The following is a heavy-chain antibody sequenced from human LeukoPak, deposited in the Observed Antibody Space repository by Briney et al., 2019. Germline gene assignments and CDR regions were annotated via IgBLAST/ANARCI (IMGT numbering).Heavy chain of an antibody. CDR1: GFTFSSYG. D-gene: IGHD1-26*01. Sequence: GGSLRLSCAASGFTFSSYGMSWVRQAPGKGLEWVSGISGGGDSTHYADSVKGRFTISRDNSKNTLSLQMNSLRAEDTAVYYCAKGRGSGTYGGDYWGQGTLVTVSS. V-gene: IGHV3-23*01. CDR2: ISGGGDST. CDR3: AKGRGSGTYGGDY. J-gene: IGHJ4*02.